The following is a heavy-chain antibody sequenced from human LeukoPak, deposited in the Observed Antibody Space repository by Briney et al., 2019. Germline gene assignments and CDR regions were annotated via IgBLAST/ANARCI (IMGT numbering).Heavy chain of an antibody. J-gene: IGHJ3*02. V-gene: IGHV1-2*02. D-gene: IGHD3-22*01. CDR3: AREILPGHYYDSSGYSDAFDI. CDR2: INPSGGST. Sequence: ASVKVSCKASGYTFTSYYMHWVRQAPGQGLEWMGIINPSGGSTNYAQKFQGRVTMTRDTSISTAYMELSRLRSDDTAVYYCAREILPGHYYDSSGYSDAFDIWGQGTMVTVSS. CDR1: GYTFTSYY.